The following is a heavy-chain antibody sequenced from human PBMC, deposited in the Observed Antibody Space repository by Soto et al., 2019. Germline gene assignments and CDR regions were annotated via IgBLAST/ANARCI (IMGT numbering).Heavy chain of an antibody. D-gene: IGHD6-13*01. J-gene: IGHJ4*02. CDR2: INHSGST. V-gene: IGHV4-34*01. CDR1: GGSFSGYY. CDR3: ARVYIAAAGKNFDY. Sequence: SETLSLTCAVYGGSFSGYYWSWIRQPPGKGLEWIGEINHSGSTNYNPSLKSRVTISVDTSKNQFSLKLSSVTAADTAVYYCARVYIAAAGKNFDYWGQGTLVTVSS.